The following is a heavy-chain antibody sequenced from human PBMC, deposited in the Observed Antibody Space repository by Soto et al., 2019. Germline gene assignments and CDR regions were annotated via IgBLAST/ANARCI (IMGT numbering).Heavy chain of an antibody. CDR1: GYSFTSLH. CDR3: ARGSPGPVDH. V-gene: IGHV1-8*01. J-gene: IGHJ4*02. CDR2: MNPHSGET. Sequence: QVQLVQSGAEVRRPGASVKVSCKASGYSFTSLHFNWVRQATGQGLEWIGWMNPHSGETGYAQRFQGRVTMTRDISLSTAYMELRSLTSHDRAVYFCARGSPGPVDHWGQGTLVTVSS. D-gene: IGHD3-10*01.